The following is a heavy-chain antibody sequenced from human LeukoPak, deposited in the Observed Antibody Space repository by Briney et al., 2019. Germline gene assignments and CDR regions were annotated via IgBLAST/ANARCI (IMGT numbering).Heavy chain of an antibody. Sequence: GGSLRLSCAASGFTFSSYAMSWGRQAPGKGLEWVSAISGSGGSTYYADSVKGRFTISRDNSKNTPYLQMNSLRAEDTAVYYCAKGGELQPFDYWGQGTLVTVSS. D-gene: IGHD1-26*01. V-gene: IGHV3-23*01. CDR1: GFTFSSYA. J-gene: IGHJ4*02. CDR2: ISGSGGST. CDR3: AKGGELQPFDY.